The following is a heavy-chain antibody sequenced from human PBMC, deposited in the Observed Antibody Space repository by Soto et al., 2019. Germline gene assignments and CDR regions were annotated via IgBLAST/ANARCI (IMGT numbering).Heavy chain of an antibody. CDR2: INPNRGGT. Sequence: QVQLVQSGAEVKKPGASVKVSCKASGYTFTGYYMHWVRQAPGQGLEWMGWINPNRGGTNYAQKFQGWVPMLRDTSISTAYMELSRLRSDDTDVYYCARDKRRVYSSSAWWYSSGWYEGGFDYWGQGTLVTVSS. D-gene: IGHD6-19*01. J-gene: IGHJ4*02. V-gene: IGHV1-2*04. CDR3: ARDKRRVYSSSAWWYSSGWYEGGFDY. CDR1: GYTFTGYY.